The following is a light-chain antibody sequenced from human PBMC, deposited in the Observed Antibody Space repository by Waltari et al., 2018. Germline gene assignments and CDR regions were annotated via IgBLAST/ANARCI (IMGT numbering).Light chain of an antibody. CDR2: RAS. V-gene: IGKV1-6*02. J-gene: IGKJ4*01. CDR3: QQGYDFPCT. CDR1: RDIANN. Sequence: IQMTQSPSSLSASIGDTVTTTCRASRDIANNLNWYQQQSGKAPKLLIYRASSLQSGVPSRFSGSGSGTDFSLTISSLQPEEFATYYCQQGYDFPCTFGRGTKVEIK.